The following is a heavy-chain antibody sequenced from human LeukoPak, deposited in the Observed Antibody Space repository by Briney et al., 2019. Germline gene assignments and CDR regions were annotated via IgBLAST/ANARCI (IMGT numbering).Heavy chain of an antibody. J-gene: IGHJ3*02. CDR3: ARFMTGTTTAFDI. V-gene: IGHV4-4*07. CDR1: GGYISGYY. CDR2: IYTSGST. D-gene: IGHD1-7*01. Sequence: PSETLSLTCTVSGGYISGYYWSWVRQPAGKGLEWVGRIYTSGSTHYNPSLKSRVTMSVDTSKNQFSLNLSSVTAADTAVYYCARFMTGTTTAFDIWGQGTMVTVSS.